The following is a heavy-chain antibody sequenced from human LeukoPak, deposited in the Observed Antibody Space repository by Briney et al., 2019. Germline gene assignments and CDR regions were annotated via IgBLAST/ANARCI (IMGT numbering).Heavy chain of an antibody. Sequence: ASVKVSCKASGYTFTSYYMHWVRQAPGQGLEWMGWMNPNSGNTGYAQKFQGRVTMTRNTSISIAYMELSSLTSEDTAVYYCARGDGDYGDYWGQGTLVTVSS. V-gene: IGHV1-8*02. CDR3: ARGDGDYGDY. J-gene: IGHJ4*02. CDR2: MNPNSGNT. CDR1: GYTFTSYY.